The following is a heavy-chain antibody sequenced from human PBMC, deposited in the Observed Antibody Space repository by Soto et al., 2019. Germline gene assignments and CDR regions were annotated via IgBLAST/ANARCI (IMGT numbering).Heavy chain of an antibody. CDR2: IYYSGST. J-gene: IGHJ5*02. D-gene: IGHD3-3*02. CDR3: ARHVRSGGISWFDP. V-gene: IGHV4-39*01. CDR1: GGSISSSSYY. Sequence: QLQLQESGPGLVKPSETLSLTCTVSGGSISSSSYYWGWIRQPPGKGLEWIGSIYYSGSTYYNPSLKSRVTISVDTSKNQFSLKLSSVTAADTAVYYCARHVRSGGISWFDPWGQGTLVTVSS.